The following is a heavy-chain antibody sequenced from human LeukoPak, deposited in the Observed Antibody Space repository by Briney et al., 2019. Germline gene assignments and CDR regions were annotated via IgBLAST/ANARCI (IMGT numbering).Heavy chain of an antibody. CDR2: IIPIFGTA. V-gene: IGHV1-69*06. Sequence: SAKVSCKASGGTFSSYAISWVRQAPGQGLEWMGGIIPIFGTANYAQKFQGRVTITADKSTSTAYMELSSLRSEDTAVYYCAREFGRWLQFGNWFDPWGQGTLVTVSS. CDR3: AREFGRWLQFGNWFDP. CDR1: GGTFSSYA. D-gene: IGHD5-24*01. J-gene: IGHJ5*02.